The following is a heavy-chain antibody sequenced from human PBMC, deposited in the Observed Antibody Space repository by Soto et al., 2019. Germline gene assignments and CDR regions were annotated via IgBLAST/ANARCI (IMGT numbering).Heavy chain of an antibody. V-gene: IGHV1-69*01. CDR2: IIPIFGKT. J-gene: IGHJ4*01. CDR1: GDTFKNYA. Sequence: QVQLVQSGAEVRKPGSSVKVSCRASGDTFKNYAISWVRQAPGQGLEWMGGIIPIFGKTDYAQTFHGRVTINGDESTYTAHMELRGLRSDDTALYYCATSGYNYGPFDYWGSGLLVTVSS. D-gene: IGHD2-15*01. CDR3: ATSGYNYGPFDY.